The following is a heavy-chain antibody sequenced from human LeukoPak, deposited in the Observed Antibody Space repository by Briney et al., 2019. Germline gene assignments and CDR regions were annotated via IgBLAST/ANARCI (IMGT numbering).Heavy chain of an antibody. CDR2: INSSGGST. CDR1: GYTFTSYY. V-gene: IGHV1-46*01. Sequence: ASVTVSCKASGYTFTSYYMHWVRQAPGQGLEWMGLINSSGGSTSYAQKFQGRVTMTRYMSTSTVYMELSSLRSEDTAVQYCARESLSRYDFWSGYSTNWFDPWGQGTLVTVSS. D-gene: IGHD3-3*01. J-gene: IGHJ5*02. CDR3: ARESLSRYDFWSGYSTNWFDP.